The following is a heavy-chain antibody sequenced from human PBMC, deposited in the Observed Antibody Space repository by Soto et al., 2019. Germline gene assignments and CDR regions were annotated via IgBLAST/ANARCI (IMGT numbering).Heavy chain of an antibody. CDR3: ASFEKWSGIDY. J-gene: IGHJ4*02. V-gene: IGHV4-4*02. CDR1: GGSISSSNW. D-gene: IGHD3-10*02. CDR2: IYHSGST. Sequence: SETLSLTCAVSGGSISSSNWWSWVRQPPGKGLEWIGEIYHSGSTNYNPSLKSRVTISVDKSKNQFSLKLSSVAAADTAVYYCASFEKWSGIDYWGQGTLVTVSS.